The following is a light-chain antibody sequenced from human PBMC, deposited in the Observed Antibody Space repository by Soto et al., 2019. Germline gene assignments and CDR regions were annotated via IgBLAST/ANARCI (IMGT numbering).Light chain of an antibody. Sequence: EIVLTQSPATLSLSPGERATLSCRASQSVSSYLAWYQQKPGQAPRLLIYDASNRATGITARFSGSGSVTDFTLTISSLEPEYFAVYYCQQRSNWLFTFGPGTKVDIK. J-gene: IGKJ3*01. CDR1: QSVSSY. CDR2: DAS. CDR3: QQRSNWLFT. V-gene: IGKV3-11*01.